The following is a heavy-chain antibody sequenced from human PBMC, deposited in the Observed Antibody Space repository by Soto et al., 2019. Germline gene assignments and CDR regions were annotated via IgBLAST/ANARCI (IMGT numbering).Heavy chain of an antibody. V-gene: IGHV4-59*01. D-gene: IGHD3-10*01. CDR3: ARGTGYYYGSGSYSQLPSRYMDV. CDR2: IYYSGST. CDR1: GGSISSYY. J-gene: IGHJ6*03. Sequence: SETLSLTCTVSGGSISSYYWSWIRQPPGKGLEWIGYIYYSGSTNYNPSLKSRVTISVDTSKNQFSLKLSSVTAADTAVYYCARGTGYYYGSGSYSQLPSRYMDVWGKGTTVTVSS.